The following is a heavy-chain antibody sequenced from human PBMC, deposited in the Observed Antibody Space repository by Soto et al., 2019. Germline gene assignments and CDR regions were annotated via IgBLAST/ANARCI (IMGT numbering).Heavy chain of an antibody. V-gene: IGHV1-2*02. CDR2: IKPNTDDT. D-gene: IGHD5-12*01. CDR1: GFTFSGFY. J-gene: IGHJ6*02. CDR3: VKDRVPGAYGNYYGMDV. Sequence: ASVKVSCKPSGFTFSGFYLHWVRQAPGQGLEWMGWIKPNTDDTGYAQKFQGRVTLTWDTSSSAGYLDLSRLRAEDTAIYYCVKDRVPGAYGNYYGMDVWGQGTTVTVSS.